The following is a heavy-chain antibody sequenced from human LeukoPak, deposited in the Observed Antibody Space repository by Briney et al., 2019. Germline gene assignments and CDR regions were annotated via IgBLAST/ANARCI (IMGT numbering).Heavy chain of an antibody. CDR2: IIPIFGTA. V-gene: IGHV1-69*13. CDR1: GGTFSIYA. J-gene: IGHJ4*02. CDR3: ARGGGYYDSSGYYFR. Sequence: GASVNVSCKASGGTFSIYAISWVRQAPGQGLEWMGGIIPIFGTANYAQKFQGRVTITADESTSTAYMELSSLRSEDTAVYYCARGGGYYDSSGYYFRWGQGTLVTVSS. D-gene: IGHD3-22*01.